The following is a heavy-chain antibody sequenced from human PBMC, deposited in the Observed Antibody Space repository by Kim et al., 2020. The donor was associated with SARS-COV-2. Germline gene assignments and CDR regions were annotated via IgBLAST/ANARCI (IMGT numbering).Heavy chain of an antibody. Sequence: GGSLRLSCAASGFTFSSYAMHWVRQAPGKGLDWVAVISYDGSDKYYADSVKGRFTISGDNSKNTLYLQMNSLRAEDTAVYYCARDQLLWFGEFDYYFDYWGQGTLVTVSS. CDR1: GFTFSSYA. J-gene: IGHJ4*02. D-gene: IGHD3-10*01. CDR2: ISYDGSDK. CDR3: ARDQLLWFGEFDYYFDY. V-gene: IGHV3-30*04.